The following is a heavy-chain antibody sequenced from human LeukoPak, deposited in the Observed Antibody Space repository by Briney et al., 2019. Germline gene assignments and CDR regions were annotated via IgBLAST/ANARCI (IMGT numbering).Heavy chain of an antibody. V-gene: IGHV3-48*03. CDR3: ARVHYNTAMVDIDY. CDR2: ISSSGSTI. Sequence: GGSLRLSCAAPGFTFSSYEMHWVRQAPGKGLEWISYISSSGSTIYYADSVKGRFTISRDNGKNSLYLQMNSLRAEDTAVYYCARVHYNTAMVDIDYWGQGTLVTVSS. J-gene: IGHJ4*02. CDR1: GFTFSSYE. D-gene: IGHD5-18*01.